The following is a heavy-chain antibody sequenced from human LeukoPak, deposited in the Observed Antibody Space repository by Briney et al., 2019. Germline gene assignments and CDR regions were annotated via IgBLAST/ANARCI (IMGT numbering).Heavy chain of an antibody. D-gene: IGHD6-13*01. CDR3: AKVAGSSIYNWFDP. CDR2: FSGSGGNT. V-gene: IGHV3-23*01. Sequence: GGSLRLSCAASGFTFSSYAMSWVRQAPGKGLEWVSAFSGSGGNTYYADSVKGRFTISRDNSKNTLYLQMNSLRAEDTAVYYCAKVAGSSIYNWFDPWGQGTLVTVSA. CDR1: GFTFSSYA. J-gene: IGHJ5*02.